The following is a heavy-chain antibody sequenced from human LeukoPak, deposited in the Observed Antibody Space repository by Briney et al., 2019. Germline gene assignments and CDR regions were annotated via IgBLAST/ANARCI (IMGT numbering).Heavy chain of an antibody. CDR2: IIPIFGTA. D-gene: IGHD3-9*01. CDR1: GGTFSSYA. Sequence: SVTLSCKASGGTFSSYAISWVRPAPGQGLEWMGGIIPIFGTANYAQKFQWRVTITADESTSTAYMELSSLRSEDTAVYCCARSGYFDWLQYFDYWGQ. CDR3: ARSGYFDWLQYFDY. J-gene: IGHJ4*02. V-gene: IGHV1-69*13.